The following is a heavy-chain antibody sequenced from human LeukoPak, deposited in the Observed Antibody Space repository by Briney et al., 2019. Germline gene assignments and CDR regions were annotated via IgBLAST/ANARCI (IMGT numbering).Heavy chain of an antibody. V-gene: IGHV4-4*02. CDR3: ARGGNKWELDNWFDP. CDR1: GGSISSSNW. D-gene: IGHD1-26*01. CDR2: IFHSGST. J-gene: IGHJ5*02. Sequence: SETLSLTCAVPGGSISSSNWWSWVRQPPGKGLEWIGEIFHSGSTNYNPSLKSRVTISVDKSKNQFSLKLNSVTAADTAVYYCARGGNKWELDNWFDPWGQGTLVTVSS.